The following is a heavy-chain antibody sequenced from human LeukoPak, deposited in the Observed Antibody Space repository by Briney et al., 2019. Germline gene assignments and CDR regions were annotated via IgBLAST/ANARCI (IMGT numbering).Heavy chain of an antibody. Sequence: GGSLRLSCAASGVNFRDYTMHWVRQAPGKGLEWVSLFSGNGKTTYYADSVKGRFTISRDNSKNSLYLQMNSLRSEDTALYFCAKEGGTMFFDSWGQGTLVTVSS. CDR1: GVNFRDYT. CDR3: AKEGGTMFFDS. J-gene: IGHJ5*01. V-gene: IGHV3-43*01. CDR2: FSGNGKTT. D-gene: IGHD3-3*01.